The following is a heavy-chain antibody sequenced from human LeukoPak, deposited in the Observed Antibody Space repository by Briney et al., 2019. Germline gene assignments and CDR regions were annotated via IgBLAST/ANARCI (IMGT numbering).Heavy chain of an antibody. CDR2: IWYDGSNK. Sequence: GGSLRLSCEASGFTFSSYGMHWVRQAPGKGLEWVGVIWYDGSNKYYADSVKGRFTISRDNSKNTLYLQMNSLRAEDTAVYYCARELNRDCSSTSCYVGYYYYGMDVWGQGTTVTVSS. CDR1: GFTFSSYG. J-gene: IGHJ6*02. CDR3: ARELNRDCSSTSCYVGYYYYGMDV. V-gene: IGHV3-33*01. D-gene: IGHD2-2*01.